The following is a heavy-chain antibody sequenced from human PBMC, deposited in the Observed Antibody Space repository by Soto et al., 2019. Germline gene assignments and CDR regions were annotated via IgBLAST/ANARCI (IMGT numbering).Heavy chain of an antibody. J-gene: IGHJ5*02. CDR3: ARKDTNWFDP. V-gene: IGHV5-10-1*01. CDR2: IDPSDSYT. Sequence: GESLKISCKGSGYSFTSYWISWVRQMPGEGLEWMGRIDPSDSYTNYSPSFQGHVTISADKSISTAYLQWSSLKASDTAMYYCARKDTNWFDPWGQGTLVTVSS. D-gene: IGHD2-15*01. CDR1: GYSFTSYW.